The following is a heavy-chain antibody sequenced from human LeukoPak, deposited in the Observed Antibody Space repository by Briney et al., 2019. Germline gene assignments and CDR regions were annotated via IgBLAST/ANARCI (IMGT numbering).Heavy chain of an antibody. D-gene: IGHD3-16*02. Sequence: ASETLSLTCTVSGGSFSSYYWTWIRQPPGKGLEWIGYIYYSGSTNYNPSLESRVTILVDTSKNQFSLKLNSVTAADTAVYYCARHYRAFDIWGQGTMVTVSS. CDR1: GGSFSSYY. V-gene: IGHV4-59*01. CDR2: IYYSGST. CDR3: ARHYRAFDI. J-gene: IGHJ3*02.